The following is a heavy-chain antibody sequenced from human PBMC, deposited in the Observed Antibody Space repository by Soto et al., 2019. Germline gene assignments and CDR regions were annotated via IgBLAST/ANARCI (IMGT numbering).Heavy chain of an antibody. J-gene: IGHJ5*02. CDR3: TRDASRDSSARGWFDP. Sequence: KPGGSLRLSCAASGFTFRSFTMXWVRQAPGKGLEWVSTISSNSAYIYYTDALRGRFTISRDNAKNSLHLQMNSLRAEDTAVYYCTRDASRDSSARGWFDPWGTGTLVTVSS. CDR1: GFTFRSFT. CDR2: ISSNSAYI. V-gene: IGHV3-21*01. D-gene: IGHD6-13*01.